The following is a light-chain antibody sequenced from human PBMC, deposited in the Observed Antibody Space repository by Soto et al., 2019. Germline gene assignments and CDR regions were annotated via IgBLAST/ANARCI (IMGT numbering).Light chain of an antibody. CDR2: GAS. CDR3: QQYGSSPRT. CDR1: QSVSGGS. J-gene: IGKJ1*01. Sequence: EIVLTQSPGTLSLSPGERATLSCRASQSVSGGSLVWYQQKPGQAPRLLIYGASIRATGIPDRFSGSGSGTDFTLTISRLEPEDFAVYYCQQYGSSPRTFGQGSKVESK. V-gene: IGKV3-20*01.